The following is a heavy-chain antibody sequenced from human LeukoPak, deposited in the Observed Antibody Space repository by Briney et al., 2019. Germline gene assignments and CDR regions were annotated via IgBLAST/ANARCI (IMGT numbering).Heavy chain of an antibody. D-gene: IGHD3-10*01. CDR1: GGSISSYY. Sequence: PSETLSLTCTVSGGSISSYYWSWIRQPPGKGLEWIGYIYYSGSTYYNPSLKSRVTISVDTSKNQFSLKLSSVTAADTAVYYCARETYYYGSGTPSWGQGTLVTVSS. CDR3: ARETYYYGSGTPS. CDR2: IYYSGST. V-gene: IGHV4-59*12. J-gene: IGHJ4*02.